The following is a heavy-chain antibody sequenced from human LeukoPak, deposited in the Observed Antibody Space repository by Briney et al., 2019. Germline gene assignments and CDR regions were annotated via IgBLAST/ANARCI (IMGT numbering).Heavy chain of an antibody. CDR1: GYSVRSSY. D-gene: IGHD2-21*02. Sequence: GGSLRLSCEASGYSVRSSYMSWVRQAPGKGLEWVSVIYTSDSTHYADSVKGRFIISRDNSRNTPYLQMNSLRAEDTAVYYCARGASCGGDCYPHWGQGTLVTVSS. CDR2: IYTSDST. J-gene: IGHJ4*02. V-gene: IGHV3-53*01. CDR3: ARGASCGGDCYPH.